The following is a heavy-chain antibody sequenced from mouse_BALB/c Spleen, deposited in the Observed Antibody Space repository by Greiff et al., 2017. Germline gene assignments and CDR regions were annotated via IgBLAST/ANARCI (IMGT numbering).Heavy chain of an antibody. J-gene: IGHJ4*01. D-gene: IGHD2-4*01. CDR2: IWSGGST. CDR1: GFSLTSYG. V-gene: IGHV2-2*02. CDR3: ARYYDHTGGAMDY. Sequence: VKLMESGPGLVQPSQSLSITCTVSGFSLTSYGVHWVRQSPGKGLEWLGVIWSGGSTDYNAAFISRLSISKDNSKSQVFFKMNSLQANDTAIYYCARYYDHTGGAMDYWGQGTSVTVSS.